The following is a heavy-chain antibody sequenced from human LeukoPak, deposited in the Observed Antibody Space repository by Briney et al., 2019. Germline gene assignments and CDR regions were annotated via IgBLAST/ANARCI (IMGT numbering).Heavy chain of an antibody. CDR1: GYSFTSYW. V-gene: IGHV5-51*01. D-gene: IGHD1-26*01. Sequence: HGESLKISCKGSGYSFTSYWIGWVRQMPGKGLERMGIIYPGDSDTRYSPSFQGQVTISADKPLSTAYLQWSSLKASDTAMYYCARGSGSYHTAYMNWGQGSPVTVSS. J-gene: IGHJ4*02. CDR3: ARGSGSYHTAYMN. CDR2: IYPGDSDT.